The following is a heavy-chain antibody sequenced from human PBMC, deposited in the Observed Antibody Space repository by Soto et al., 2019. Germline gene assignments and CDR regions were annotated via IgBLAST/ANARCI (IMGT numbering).Heavy chain of an antibody. CDR3: AKVRYSSPMGYYYGMDV. CDR2: IIPIFGTA. CDR1: RVAFSKFI. D-gene: IGHD6-19*01. Sequence: SVMVSCKASRVAFSKFIVTWVRQAPGLGLEWVGGIIPIFGTANYAQKFQGRVTITADESTSISYMEVNNLRSEDTAVYYCAKVRYSSPMGYYYGMDVWGQGTTVTVSS. V-gene: IGHV1-69*13. J-gene: IGHJ6*02.